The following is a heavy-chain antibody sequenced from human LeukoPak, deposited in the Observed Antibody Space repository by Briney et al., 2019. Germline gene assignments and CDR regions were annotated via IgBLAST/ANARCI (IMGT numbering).Heavy chain of an antibody. V-gene: IGHV4-30-4*08. Sequence: SETLSLTCTVSGGSISSGGYYWSWIRQPPGKGLEWIGYIYYSGSTYYNPSLKSRVTISVDTSKNQFSLKLSSVTAADTAVYYCARGGDYGSGSTRYWGQGTLVTVSS. CDR2: IYYSGST. D-gene: IGHD3-10*01. J-gene: IGHJ4*02. CDR1: GGSISSGGYY. CDR3: ARGGDYGSGSTRY.